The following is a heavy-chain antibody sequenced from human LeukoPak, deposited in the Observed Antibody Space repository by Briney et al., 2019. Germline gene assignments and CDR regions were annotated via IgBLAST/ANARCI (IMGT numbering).Heavy chain of an antibody. D-gene: IGHD6-19*01. CDR2: ISGSGGST. CDR1: GFPFNVQT. CDR3: AKRGSGWFENDY. Sequence: GGSLRLSCVASGFPFNVQTMSCVRQAPGEGLEWVSAISGSGGSTYYADSVKGQFTIPRDNSKNTLYLQMNSLRAEDTAVYYCAKRGSGWFENDYWGQGTLVTVSS. J-gene: IGHJ4*02. V-gene: IGHV3-23*01.